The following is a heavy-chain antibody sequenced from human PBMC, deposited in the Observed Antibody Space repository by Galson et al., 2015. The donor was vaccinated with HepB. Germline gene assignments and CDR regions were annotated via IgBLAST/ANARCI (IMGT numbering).Heavy chain of an antibody. V-gene: IGHV1-3*04. CDR2: INTGNGDT. Sequence: SVKVSCKASGYTLSSYSMHWVRQAPGERLEWVGCINTGNGDTKYSQKFQGRVTITRDRSANTAYMELRSLRSEDTAIYYCARDRIVIVQPALLSDYYHGMDVWGQGTRVTVSS. CDR3: ARDRIVIVQPALLSDYYHGMDV. CDR1: GYTLSSYS. J-gene: IGHJ6*02. D-gene: IGHD2/OR15-2a*01.